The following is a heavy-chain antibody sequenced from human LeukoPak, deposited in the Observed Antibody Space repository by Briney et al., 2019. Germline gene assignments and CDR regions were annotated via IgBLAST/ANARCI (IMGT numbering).Heavy chain of an antibody. Sequence: GGSLRLSCAASGFPFSSYAMHWVRQAPGKGLEYVSAISSNGGSTSYANSVKGRFTISRDNSKNTLYLQMNSLRAEDTAVYYCAREASVRGVTEYFDYWGQGTLVTVSS. CDR1: GFPFSSYA. CDR3: AREASVRGVTEYFDY. CDR2: ISSNGGST. J-gene: IGHJ4*02. V-gene: IGHV3-64*01. D-gene: IGHD3-10*01.